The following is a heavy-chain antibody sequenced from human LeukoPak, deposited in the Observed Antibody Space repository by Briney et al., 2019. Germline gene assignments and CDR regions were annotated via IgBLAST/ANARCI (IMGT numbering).Heavy chain of an antibody. CDR1: GFTFSSYE. CDR2: IKQDGSEK. V-gene: IGHV3-7*01. CDR3: ARGFTYCYDSSGYYGDY. J-gene: IGHJ4*02. Sequence: SGGSLRLSCAASGFTFSSYEMNWVRQAPGKGLEWVANIKQDGSEKYYVDSVKGRFTISRDNAKKSLYLQMNSLRAEDTAVYYCARGFTYCYDSSGYYGDYWGQGTLVIVSS. D-gene: IGHD3-22*01.